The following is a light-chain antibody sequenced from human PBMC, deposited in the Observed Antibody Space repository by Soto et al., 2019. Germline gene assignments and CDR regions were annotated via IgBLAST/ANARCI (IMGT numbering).Light chain of an antibody. CDR2: GNS. CDR1: SSNIGAGYD. Sequence: QSVLTQPPSVSGAPGQRVTISCTGSSSNIGAGYDVHWYQQLPGTAPKLLIYGNSNRPSRVPDRFSGSKSGTSASLAITGLQAEDEADYYCQSYDSSPSGVVFGGGTKVTVL. CDR3: QSYDSSPSGVV. V-gene: IGLV1-40*01. J-gene: IGLJ2*01.